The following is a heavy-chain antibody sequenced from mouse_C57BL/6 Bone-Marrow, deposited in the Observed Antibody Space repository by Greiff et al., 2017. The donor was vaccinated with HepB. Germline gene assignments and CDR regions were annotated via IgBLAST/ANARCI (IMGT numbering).Heavy chain of an antibody. D-gene: IGHD1-1*01. Sequence: EVKLQESGPELVKPGASVKIPCKASGYTFTDYNMDWVKQSHGKSLEWIGDINPNNGGTIYNQKFKGKATLTVDKSSSTAYMELRSLTSEDTAVYYCARSGYYGSSPLFAYWGQGTLVTVSA. CDR3: ARSGYYGSSPLFAY. CDR1: GYTFTDYN. CDR2: INPNNGGT. V-gene: IGHV1-18*01. J-gene: IGHJ3*01.